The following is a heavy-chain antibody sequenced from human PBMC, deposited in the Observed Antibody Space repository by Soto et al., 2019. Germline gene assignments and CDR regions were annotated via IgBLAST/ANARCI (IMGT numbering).Heavy chain of an antibody. CDR3: AKDTIGVPSWFDP. D-gene: IGHD2-15*01. CDR1: GYAFTGYY. J-gene: IGHJ5*02. CDR2: INPNSGGT. Sequence: ASVKVSCKASGYAFTGYYMHWVRQAPGQGLEWMGWINPNSGGTNYAQKFQGRVTMTRDTSISTADMELSRLRSDDTAVYYCAKDTIGVPSWFDPWGQGTLVTVSS. V-gene: IGHV1-2*02.